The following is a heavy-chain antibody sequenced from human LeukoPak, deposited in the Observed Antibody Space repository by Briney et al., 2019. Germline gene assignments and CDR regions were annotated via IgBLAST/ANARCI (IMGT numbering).Heavy chain of an antibody. J-gene: IGHJ4*02. CDR1: GGSISSYY. V-gene: IGHV4-59*08. D-gene: IGHD6-6*01. Sequence: PSETLSLTCTVSGGSISSYYWSWIRQPPGKGLEWIGYIYYSGSTNYNPSLKSRVPISVDTSKNQFSLKLSSVTAADTAVYYCASRGDSSSSFDYWGQGTLVTVSS. CDR2: IYYSGST. CDR3: ASRGDSSSSFDY.